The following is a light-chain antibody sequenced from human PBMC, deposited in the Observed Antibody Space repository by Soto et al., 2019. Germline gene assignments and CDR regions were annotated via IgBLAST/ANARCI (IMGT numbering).Light chain of an antibody. CDR2: EVS. Sequence: QSVLTQPASVSGTPGQSITISCTGTTGDVGVYNYVSWYQQHLVIASILMIYEVSNRPSGVSNRFSGSKSGNTASLTISGLQAEDEADYYCSAYTIFNFLVFGGGTQLIVL. CDR1: TGDVGVYNY. V-gene: IGLV2-14*01. J-gene: IGLJ2*01. CDR3: SAYTIFNFLV.